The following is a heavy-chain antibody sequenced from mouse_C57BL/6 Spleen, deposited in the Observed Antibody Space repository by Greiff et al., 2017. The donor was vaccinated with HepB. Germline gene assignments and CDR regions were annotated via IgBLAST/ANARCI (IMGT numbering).Heavy chain of an antibody. J-gene: IGHJ2*01. Sequence: EVMLVESGGGLVKPGGSLKLSCAASGFNFSSYAMSWVRQTPEKRLEWVATISDGGSYTYYPDNVKGRFTISRDNAKNNLYLQMSHLKSEDTAMYYCARDRPFYYGSSYGYFDYWGQGTTLTVSS. CDR2: ISDGGSYT. CDR1: GFNFSSYA. D-gene: IGHD1-1*01. CDR3: ARDRPFYYGSSYGYFDY. V-gene: IGHV5-4*01.